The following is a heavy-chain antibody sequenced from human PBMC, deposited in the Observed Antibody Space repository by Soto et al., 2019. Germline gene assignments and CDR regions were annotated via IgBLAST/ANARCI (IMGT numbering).Heavy chain of an antibody. J-gene: IGHJ6*01. D-gene: IGHD1-26*01. V-gene: IGHV3-73*02. CDR1: GFTFSVSA. CDR3: YRLAEWEYYDGMDV. Sequence: EVQLVESGGGLVQPGGSLKLSCAVSGFTFSVSAIHWVRQASGKGLEWVGRIRSKADNYATAYGASVKGRFSISRDDSKNTAYLQMSSPTTEDPAVYYCYRLAEWEYYDGMDVWGQGTTVTVSS. CDR2: IRSKADNYAT.